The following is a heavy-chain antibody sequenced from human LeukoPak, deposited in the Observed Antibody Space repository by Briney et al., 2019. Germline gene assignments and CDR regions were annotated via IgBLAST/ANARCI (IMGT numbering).Heavy chain of an antibody. V-gene: IGHV4-39*07. J-gene: IGHJ5*02. D-gene: IGHD6-25*01. CDR3: ARVVTAAGLDL. Sequence: SETLSLTCTVSGGPISGSRTWGWVRQPPGKGLEWIGNVHYDGRTASNPSLKSRVTMSLDTSTNQFSLKMNSVTATDTALYYCARVVTAAGLDLWGQGILVTISS. CDR1: GGPISGSRT. CDR2: VHYDGRT.